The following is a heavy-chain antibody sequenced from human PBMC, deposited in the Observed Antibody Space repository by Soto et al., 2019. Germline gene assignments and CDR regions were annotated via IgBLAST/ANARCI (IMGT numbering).Heavy chain of an antibody. CDR1: GGSFSGYY. CDR3: TIFGVVIILFYNWFDP. CDR2: INHSGST. V-gene: IGHV4-34*01. J-gene: IGHJ5*02. Sequence: SETLSLTCAVYGGSFSGYYWSWIRQPPGKGLEWIGEINHSGSTNYNPSLKSRVTISVDTSKNQFSLKLSSVTAADTAVYYCTIFGVVIILFYNWFDPWGQGTLVTVSS. D-gene: IGHD3-3*01.